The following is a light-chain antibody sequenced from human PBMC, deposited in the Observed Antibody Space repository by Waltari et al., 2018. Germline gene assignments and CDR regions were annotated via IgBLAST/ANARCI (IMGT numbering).Light chain of an antibody. CDR2: DAS. CDR3: QKYGSLPAT. J-gene: IGKJ1*01. CDR1: QNINKY. V-gene: IGKV3-20*01. Sequence: EIMLTQPPGTLSLSPGERATLSCRASQNINKYLAWYQHKPGQAPTLPIYDASSMATGIPDRFSGSGSGTDFSHTISRLEPEDFAVYYCQKYGSLPATFGQGTKVEIK.